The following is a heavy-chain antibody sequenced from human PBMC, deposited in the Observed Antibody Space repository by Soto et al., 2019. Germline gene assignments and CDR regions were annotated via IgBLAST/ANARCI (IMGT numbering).Heavy chain of an antibody. D-gene: IGHD1-1*01. CDR3: AKDLEKWLVQLGGLDT. Sequence: EVQLLESGGGKVQPGGSLRLSCVASGFTLSSYFMTWVRQAPGKGLEWVSAISNSGGSTYYADSVKGRFTISRDNSHNTLYLQMNNLRAEDTARYYCAKDLEKWLVQLGGLDTWGQGAQVTVSS. J-gene: IGHJ5*02. CDR2: ISNSGGST. V-gene: IGHV3-23*01. CDR1: GFTLSSYF.